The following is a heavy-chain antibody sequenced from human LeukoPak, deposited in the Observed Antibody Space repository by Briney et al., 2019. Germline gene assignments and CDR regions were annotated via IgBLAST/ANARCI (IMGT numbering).Heavy chain of an antibody. CDR2: ISAYNGNT. J-gene: IGHJ5*02. CDR1: GYTFTSYG. D-gene: IGHD3-10*01. Sequence: ASVKVSCKASGYTFTSYGISWVRQAPGQGLEWMGWISAYNGNTNYAQKLQGRVTMTTDTSTSTAYMELRSPRSDDTAVYYCARTYGSGKGGDWFDPWGQGTLVTVSS. CDR3: ARTYGSGKGGDWFDP. V-gene: IGHV1-18*04.